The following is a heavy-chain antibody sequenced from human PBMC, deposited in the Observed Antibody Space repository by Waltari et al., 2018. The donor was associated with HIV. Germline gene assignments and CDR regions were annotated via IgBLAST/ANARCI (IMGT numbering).Heavy chain of an antibody. CDR2: ISGSGGST. J-gene: IGHJ6*02. CDR1: GFTFSNYG. D-gene: IGHD6-13*01. Sequence: EVQVLESGGALVQPGGSLRLSCAASGFTFSNYGMSWVRQAPGKGLGWVSTISGSGGSTYYADSVKGRFTVSRDNSKNTLYLQMNALRAEDMAVYFCVKEHQDSHSWYSYYGMDVWGQGTTVTVSS. CDR3: VKEHQDSHSWYSYYGMDV. V-gene: IGHV3-23*01.